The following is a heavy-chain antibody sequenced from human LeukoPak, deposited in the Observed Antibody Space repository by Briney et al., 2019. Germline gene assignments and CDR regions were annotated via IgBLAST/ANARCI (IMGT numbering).Heavy chain of an antibody. CDR2: ISVYNGNT. Sequence: ASVKVSCKASGYTFTNYGFNWVRQAPGQGLEWMGWISVYNGNTNYAQKLQGRVSMTTDTSTNTAYMELRSLRSDDTAVYFCARFVTKAHSSGYYYYLDYWGQGTLVTVSS. V-gene: IGHV1-18*01. J-gene: IGHJ4*02. CDR3: ARFVTKAHSSGYYYYLDY. CDR1: GYTFTNYG. D-gene: IGHD3-22*01.